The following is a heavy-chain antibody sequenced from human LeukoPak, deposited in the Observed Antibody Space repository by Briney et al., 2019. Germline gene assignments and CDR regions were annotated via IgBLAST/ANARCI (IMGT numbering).Heavy chain of an antibody. Sequence: GGSLTLPCAASVFPYSNAWMIWVRQAPGKGLECVGRIKSKTDGGTTDYAAPVKGRFTISRDDSKNTLYLQMNSLKTEDTAVYYCTTDEVLLWFGDPPFDYWGQGTLVTVSS. CDR1: VFPYSNAW. D-gene: IGHD3-10*01. CDR2: IKSKTDGGTT. V-gene: IGHV3-15*01. CDR3: TTDEVLLWFGDPPFDY. J-gene: IGHJ4*02.